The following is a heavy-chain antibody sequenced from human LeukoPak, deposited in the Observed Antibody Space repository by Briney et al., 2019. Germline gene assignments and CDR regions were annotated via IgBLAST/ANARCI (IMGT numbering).Heavy chain of an antibody. D-gene: IGHD4-17*01. Sequence: PSQTLSLTCAISGDSVSSNSAAWNWIRQSPSSGLEWLGRTYYRSNWFNDFALSVKSRITINPDTSKNQFSLQLNSVTPEDTAVYYCAKNYGDSNWFDPWGQGTLVTVSS. CDR1: GDSVSSNSAA. V-gene: IGHV6-1*01. J-gene: IGHJ5*02. CDR3: AKNYGDSNWFDP. CDR2: TYYRSNWFN.